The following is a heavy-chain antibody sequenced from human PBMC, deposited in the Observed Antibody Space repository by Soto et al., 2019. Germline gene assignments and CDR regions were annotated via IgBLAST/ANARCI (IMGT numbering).Heavy chain of an antibody. CDR1: GFTFSAYA. Sequence: GGSLRLSCAASGFTFSAYAISWVRQAPGKGLEWVSAISGRGDTTYDADSVKGRFSISRDNSKNTLYVQMNSLRAEDTAVYYCAKGKYDASGSFYNNLDYWGQGTVVTVSS. D-gene: IGHD3-10*01. CDR2: ISGRGDTT. V-gene: IGHV3-23*01. J-gene: IGHJ4*02. CDR3: AKGKYDASGSFYNNLDY.